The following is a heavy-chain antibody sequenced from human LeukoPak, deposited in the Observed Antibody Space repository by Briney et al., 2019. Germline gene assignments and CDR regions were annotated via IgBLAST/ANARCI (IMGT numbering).Heavy chain of an antibody. J-gene: IGHJ6*03. CDR3: ARCAGSTSCLYMDV. CDR1: GGSISSYY. CDR2: IYSSGST. Sequence: SETLSLTCTVSGGSISSYYWSWIRQPPGKGLEWIGRIYSSGSTNYNPCLKSRVTMSVDTSKNQFSLRLSSVTAADTAVYYCARCAGSTSCLYMDVWGKGATVTVSS. V-gene: IGHV4-4*07. D-gene: IGHD2-2*01.